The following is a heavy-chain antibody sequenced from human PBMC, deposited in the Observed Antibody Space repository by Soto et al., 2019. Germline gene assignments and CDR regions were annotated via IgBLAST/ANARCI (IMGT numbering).Heavy chain of an antibody. J-gene: IGHJ5*02. CDR3: ARAYTTSCPGP. CDR2: IIPICGTT. Sequence: SVKVSCKASGGTFSSYAISWVRQAPGQGLEWMGGIIPICGTTNYAQKFQGRVTMTTDTSTNTVYMELSGLRSEDTAVYYCARAYTTSCPGPWGQGTLVPVSS. D-gene: IGHD6-6*01. V-gene: IGHV1-69*05. CDR1: GGTFSSYA.